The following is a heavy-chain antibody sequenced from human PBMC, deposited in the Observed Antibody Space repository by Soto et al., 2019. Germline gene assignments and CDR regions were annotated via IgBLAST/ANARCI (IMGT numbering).Heavy chain of an antibody. CDR3: ARDPQGQIGELLTHYYYYGMDV. CDR2: IIPILGIA. V-gene: IGHV1-69*08. CDR1: GGTFSSYT. Sequence: QVQLVQSGAEVKKPGSSVKVSCKASGGTFSSYTISWVRQAPGQGLEWMGRIIPILGIANYAQKFQGRVTITADKSTSTAYMELSSLRSEDTAVYYCARDPQGQIGELLTHYYYYGMDVWGQGTTVTVSS. D-gene: IGHD1-26*01. J-gene: IGHJ6*02.